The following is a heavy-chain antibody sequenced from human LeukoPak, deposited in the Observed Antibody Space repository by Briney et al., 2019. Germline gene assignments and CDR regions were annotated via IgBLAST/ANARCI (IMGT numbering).Heavy chain of an antibody. V-gene: IGHV4-30-2*01. D-gene: IGHD6-6*01. J-gene: IGHJ1*01. CDR3: ASTQYSRSGGVYFQH. CDR2: IYHSGST. Sequence: PSETLSLTCTVSGGSISSGGYYWSWIRQPPGKGLEWIGYIYHSGSTYYNPSLKSRVTISLDRSKNQFSLSLNSVTAADTAVYYCASTQYSRSGGVYFQHWGQGTLVTVSS. CDR1: GGSISSGGYY.